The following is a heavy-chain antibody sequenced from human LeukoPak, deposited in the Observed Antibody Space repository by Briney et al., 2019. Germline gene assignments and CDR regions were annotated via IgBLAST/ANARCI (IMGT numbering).Heavy chain of an antibody. J-gene: IGHJ4*02. Sequence: SETLSLTCAVYGGSFSGYYWSWIRQPPGKGLEWIGEINHSGSTNYNPSLKSRVTISVDTSKNRFSLKLSSVTAADTAVYYCARAHPDPYCSSTSCYWKRHKFDYWGQGTLVTVSS. V-gene: IGHV4-34*01. CDR3: ARAHPDPYCSSTSCYWKRHKFDY. D-gene: IGHD2-2*01. CDR1: GGSFSGYY. CDR2: INHSGST.